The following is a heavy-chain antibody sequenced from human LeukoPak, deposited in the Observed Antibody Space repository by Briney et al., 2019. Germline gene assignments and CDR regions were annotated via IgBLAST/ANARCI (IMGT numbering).Heavy chain of an antibody. V-gene: IGHV4-39*01. CDR1: GGPISSSSYY. CDR2: FYYSEST. D-gene: IGHD2-2*02. Sequence: SETLSLTCSVSGGPISSSSYYWGWIRQPPGKGLEGIGCFYYSESTYYNPSLKSRVTISVDTSKNQFSLKLSSVTAADTAVYYCARHEGYCSSTSCYTAGGLGYWGQGTLITVSS. J-gene: IGHJ4*02. CDR3: ARHEGYCSSTSCYTAGGLGY.